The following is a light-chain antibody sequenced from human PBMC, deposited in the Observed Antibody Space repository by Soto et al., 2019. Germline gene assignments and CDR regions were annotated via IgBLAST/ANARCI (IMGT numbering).Light chain of an antibody. J-gene: IGKJ1*01. V-gene: IGKV3-15*01. CDR2: GAS. CDR3: QQDNNWPPWT. Sequence: EIVMTQSPATLSVSPGERATLSCRAGQSVSSNLAWYQQKPGQAPRLLIYGASTRATGIPARFSGSGSGTEFTLTISSLQSEDFAVYYCQQDNNWPPWTFGQGTKVDI. CDR1: QSVSSN.